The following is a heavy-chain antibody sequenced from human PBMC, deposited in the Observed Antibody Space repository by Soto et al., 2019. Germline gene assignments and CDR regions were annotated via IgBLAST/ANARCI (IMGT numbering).Heavy chain of an antibody. CDR3: ARGGIAARPFDY. D-gene: IGHD6-6*01. J-gene: IGHJ4*02. CDR1: GGSFSGYY. Sequence: AETLSLTCAVYGGSFSGYYWSWIRQPPGKGLEWIGEINHSGSTNYNPSLKSRVTISVDTSKNQFSLKLSSVTAADTAVYYCARGGIAARPFDYWGQGTLVTVSS. V-gene: IGHV4-34*01. CDR2: INHSGST.